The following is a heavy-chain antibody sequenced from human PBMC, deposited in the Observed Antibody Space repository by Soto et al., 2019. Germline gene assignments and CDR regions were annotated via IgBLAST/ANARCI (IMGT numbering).Heavy chain of an antibody. V-gene: IGHV1-46*03. J-gene: IGHJ6*04. CDR3: ARGLFAGDV. Sequence: QVQLVQSGAEVKKPGASVRVSCKASGYTFTSYYIHWVRQAPGQGLEWMGIINPNGGSTNYAQKFQGRVTITRDTSTSTVYMDLSSLRSEDTAVYYCARGLFAGDVWGKGTTVTVSS. CDR1: GYTFTSYY. CDR2: INPNGGST.